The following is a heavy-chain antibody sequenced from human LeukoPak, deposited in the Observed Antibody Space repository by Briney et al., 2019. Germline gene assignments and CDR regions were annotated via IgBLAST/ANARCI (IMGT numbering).Heavy chain of an antibody. V-gene: IGHV5-51*01. Sequence: GESLKISCKGSGHSFTSHWIAWVRQMPGKGLEWMGIIYPSDSDTRYSPSFQGQVTISADKSINTAYLQWSSLKASDTAMYFCARHPRGTFPYYFDYWGQGTLVTVSS. J-gene: IGHJ4*02. CDR1: GHSFTSHW. CDR2: IYPSDSDT. CDR3: ARHPRGTFPYYFDY. D-gene: IGHD3-16*01.